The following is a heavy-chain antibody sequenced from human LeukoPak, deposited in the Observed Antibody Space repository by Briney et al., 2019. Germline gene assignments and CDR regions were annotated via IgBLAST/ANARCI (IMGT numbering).Heavy chain of an antibody. D-gene: IGHD5-12*01. V-gene: IGHV4-59*01. CDR2: IYYSGST. J-gene: IGHJ5*02. Sequence: SETLSLTCTVSGGSINSYYWSWIRQPPGKGLEWIGYIYYSGSTNYNPSLKSRVTISVDTSKNQFSLKLSSVTAADTAVYYCARGGSGYALNWFDPWGQGTLVTVSS. CDR1: GGSINSYY. CDR3: ARGGSGYALNWFDP.